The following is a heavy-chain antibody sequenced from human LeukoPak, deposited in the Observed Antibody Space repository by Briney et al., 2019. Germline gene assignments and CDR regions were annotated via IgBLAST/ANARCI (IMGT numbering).Heavy chain of an antibody. J-gene: IGHJ4*02. CDR1: GYTFTSYY. CDR3: AGELLWFGEPEYYFDY. D-gene: IGHD3-10*01. V-gene: IGHV1-46*01. Sequence: GASVKVSCKASGYTFTSYYMHWVRQAPGQGLEWMGIINPSGGSTSYAQKFQGRVTMTRDTSTSTVYMELSSLRSEDTAVYYCAGELLWFGEPEYYFDYWGQGTLVTVSS. CDR2: INPSGGST.